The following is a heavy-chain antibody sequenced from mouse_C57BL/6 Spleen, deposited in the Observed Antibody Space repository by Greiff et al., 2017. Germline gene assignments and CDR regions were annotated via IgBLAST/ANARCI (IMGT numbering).Heavy chain of an antibody. CDR3: ARGNWDYYAMDY. D-gene: IGHD4-1*01. J-gene: IGHJ4*01. V-gene: IGHV3-1*01. CDR2: ISYSGST. CDR1: GYSITSGYD. Sequence: EVHLVESGPGMVKPSQSLSLTCTVTGYSITSGYDWHWIRHFPGNKLEWMGYISYSGSTNYNPSLKSRISITHDTSKNHFFLKLNSVTTEDTATYYCARGNWDYYAMDYWGQGTSVTVSS.